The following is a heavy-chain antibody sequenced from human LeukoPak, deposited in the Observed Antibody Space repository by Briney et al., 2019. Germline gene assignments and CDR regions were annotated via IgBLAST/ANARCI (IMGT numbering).Heavy chain of an antibody. CDR1: GFTFSDYY. CDR3: ARQIVSLVVVVAATGHDAFDI. CDR2: ISSSGSTI. V-gene: IGHV3-11*01. J-gene: IGHJ3*02. D-gene: IGHD2-15*01. Sequence: GGSLRLSCAASGFTFSDYYMSWIRQAPGKGLEWVSYISSSGSTIYYADSVKGRFTISRDNAKNSLYLQMNSLRAEDTAVYYCARQIVSLVVVVAATGHDAFDIWGQGTMVTVSS.